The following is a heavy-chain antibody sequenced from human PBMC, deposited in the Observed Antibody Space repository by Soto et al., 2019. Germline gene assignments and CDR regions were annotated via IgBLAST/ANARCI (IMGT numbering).Heavy chain of an antibody. V-gene: IGHV3-7*01. CDR2: IKQDGSQE. CDR1: GFTFTDYW. J-gene: IGHJ4*02. D-gene: IGHD2-2*01. Sequence: GGSLRLSCVASGFTFTDYWMSWVRQAPGKGLEWVANIKQDGSQEYYVDSVKGRFTISRDNAKNSLYLQMNNLKAEYTAVYYCARDPYCGSNSCYYNYWGQGTLVTVSS. CDR3: ARDPYCGSNSCYYNY.